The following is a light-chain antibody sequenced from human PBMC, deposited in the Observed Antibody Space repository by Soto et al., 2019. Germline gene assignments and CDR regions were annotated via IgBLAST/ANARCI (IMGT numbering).Light chain of an antibody. J-gene: IGKJ1*01. V-gene: IGKV3-20*01. CDR2: GAS. CDR3: QESPRT. CDR1: QSVNSNY. Sequence: EIVLTPSPGILSLSPGDRAALSCRASQSVNSNYLAWYQQKRGQAPRLLIYGASSRATGIPDRFSGSGSGTDFTLTLRRLEPEDFAVYYCQESPRTFGQGTKVDIK.